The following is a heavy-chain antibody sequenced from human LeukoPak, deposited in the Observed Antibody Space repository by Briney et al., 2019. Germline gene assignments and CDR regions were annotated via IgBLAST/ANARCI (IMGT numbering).Heavy chain of an antibody. D-gene: IGHD3-10*01. V-gene: IGHV3-23*01. CDR3: AREEPYGSGSYFDY. J-gene: IGHJ4*02. Sequence: GGSLRLSCAASGFTFSSYVMSWVRQAPGKGLEWVSAISGSGGSTYYADSVKGRFTVSRDNSKNTLYLQMNSLRAEDTAVYYCAREEPYGSGSYFDYWGQGTLVTVSS. CDR1: GFTFSSYV. CDR2: ISGSGGST.